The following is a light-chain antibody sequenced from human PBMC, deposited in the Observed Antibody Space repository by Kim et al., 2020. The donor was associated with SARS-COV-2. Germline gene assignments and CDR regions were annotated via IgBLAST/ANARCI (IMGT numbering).Light chain of an antibody. CDR2: SDS. CDR3: QHFHSYPIT. V-gene: IGKV1-13*02. J-gene: IGKJ5*01. Sequence: AIQLTQSPSSLSASVGDRVTITCRASQGIRNVLAWYQQKPGKPPTLLIYSDSSLQSGIPSRFSGSGSGTDFTLTISSLQPEDFATYYCQHFHSYPITFGHRTRLGIK. CDR1: QGIRNV.